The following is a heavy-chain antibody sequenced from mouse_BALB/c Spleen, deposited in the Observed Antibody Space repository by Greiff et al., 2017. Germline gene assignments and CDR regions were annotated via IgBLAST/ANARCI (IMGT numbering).Heavy chain of an antibody. CDR2: IRNKANGYTT. J-gene: IGHJ1*01. V-gene: IGHV7-3*02. CDR1: GFTFTDYY. CDR3: AREDGYYGYFDV. Sequence: EVQVVESGGGLVQPGGSLRLSCATSGFTFTDYYMSWVRQPPGKALEWLGFIRNKANGYTTEYSASVKGRFTISRDNSQSILYLQMNTLRAEDSATYYCAREDGYYGYFDVWGAGTTVTVSS. D-gene: IGHD2-3*01.